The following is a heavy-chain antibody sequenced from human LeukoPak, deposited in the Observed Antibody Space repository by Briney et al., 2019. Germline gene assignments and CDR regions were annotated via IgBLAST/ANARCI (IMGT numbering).Heavy chain of an antibody. V-gene: IGHV4-38-2*02. J-gene: IGHJ5*02. CDR3: ARVYQDDILTGYYNNWFDP. CDR1: GYSISSGYY. CDR2: TYHSGST. D-gene: IGHD3-9*01. Sequence: PSETLSLTCTVSGYSISSGYYWGWIRQPPGKGLEWIGSTYHSGSTYYNPSLKSRVTISVDTSKNQFSLKLSSVTAADTAAYYCARVYQDDILTGYYNNWFDPWGQGTLVTVSS.